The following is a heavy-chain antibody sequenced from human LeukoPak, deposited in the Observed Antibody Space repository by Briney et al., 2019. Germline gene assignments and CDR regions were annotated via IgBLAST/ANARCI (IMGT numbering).Heavy chain of an antibody. V-gene: IGHV3-23*01. CDR2: ISGSGGST. J-gene: IGHJ4*02. CDR3: AKDRRRHYYDSSGPY. Sequence: QPGGSLRLSCAASGFTFSSYAMSWVRQAPGKGLEWVSAISGSGGSTYYADSVKGRFTIPRYNSKNTLYLQMNSLRAEDTAVYYCAKDRRRHYYDSSGPYWGQGTLVTVCS. D-gene: IGHD3-22*01. CDR1: GFTFSSYA.